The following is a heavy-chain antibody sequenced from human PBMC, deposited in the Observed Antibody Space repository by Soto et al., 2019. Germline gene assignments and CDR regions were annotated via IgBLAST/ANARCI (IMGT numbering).Heavy chain of an antibody. Sequence: QVPLQESGPGLVTPSGTLSLTCAVSAGSISSSNWWSWVRQPPGKGLEWIGESYHRGSTTHNPSLRRRVTISGDKSKNQSALMRSSVTAADAAVYYCARVVTMGTGTDWFDPRGRGTLVAVS. CDR3: ARVVTMGTGTDWFDP. V-gene: IGHV4-4*02. CDR2: SYHRGST. D-gene: IGHD3-9*01. J-gene: IGHJ5*02. CDR1: AGSISSSNW.